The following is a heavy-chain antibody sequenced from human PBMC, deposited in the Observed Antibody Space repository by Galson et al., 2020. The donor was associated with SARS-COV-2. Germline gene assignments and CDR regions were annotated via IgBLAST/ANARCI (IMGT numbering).Heavy chain of an antibody. CDR3: ARSPQYDSSGYYYDY. CDR2: IYHSGST. CDR1: GGSISSSNW. Sequence: SETMSPTCAVSGGSISSSNWWSWVRQHPGKGLEWIGEIYHSGSTNYNLSLKSRVTISVDKSKNQFSLKLSSVTAADTAVYYCARSPQYDSSGYYYDYWGQGTLVTVSS. V-gene: IGHV4-4*02. D-gene: IGHD3-22*01. J-gene: IGHJ4*02.